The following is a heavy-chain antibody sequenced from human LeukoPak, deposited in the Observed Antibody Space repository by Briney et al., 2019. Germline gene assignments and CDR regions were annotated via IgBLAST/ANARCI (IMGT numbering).Heavy chain of an antibody. D-gene: IGHD6-13*01. CDR2: IRYDGSNK. CDR1: GFTFSNYG. V-gene: IGHV3-30*02. CDR3: AKSSSSWDLSDAFDI. J-gene: IGHJ3*02. Sequence: GGSLRLSCAASGFTFSNYGMHWVRQAPGKGLEWVAFIRYDGSNKYYADSVKGRFTISRDNSKNTLYLQMNSPRTEDTAVYYYAKSSSSWDLSDAFDIWGQGTMVTVSS.